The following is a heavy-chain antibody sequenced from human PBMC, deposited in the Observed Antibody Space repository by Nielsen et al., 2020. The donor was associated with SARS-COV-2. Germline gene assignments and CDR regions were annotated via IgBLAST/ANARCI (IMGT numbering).Heavy chain of an antibody. Sequence: ASVKVSCKASGYTFTSYYMHWVRQAPGQGLEWMGIINPSGGSTSYAQKFQGRVTMTRDTSTSTVYMELSSLRSEDTAVYYCARDGCTVVTFGTCYYGMDVWGQGTLVTVSS. CDR3: ARDGCTVVTFGTCYYGMDV. CDR2: INPSGGST. D-gene: IGHD4-23*01. V-gene: IGHV1-46*01. J-gene: IGHJ6*02. CDR1: GYTFTSYY.